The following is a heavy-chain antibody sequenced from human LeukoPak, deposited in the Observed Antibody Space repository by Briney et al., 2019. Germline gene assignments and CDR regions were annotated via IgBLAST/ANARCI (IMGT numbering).Heavy chain of an antibody. Sequence: ASVKVSCKASGGTFSSYAISWVRQATGQGLEWMGWMNPNSGNTGYAQKFQGRVTITTDESTSTAYMELSSLRSEDTAVYYCARGVPAALDAFDIWGQGTMVTVSS. CDR2: MNPNSGNT. CDR3: ARGVPAALDAFDI. J-gene: IGHJ3*02. V-gene: IGHV1-8*03. D-gene: IGHD2-2*01. CDR1: GGTFSSYA.